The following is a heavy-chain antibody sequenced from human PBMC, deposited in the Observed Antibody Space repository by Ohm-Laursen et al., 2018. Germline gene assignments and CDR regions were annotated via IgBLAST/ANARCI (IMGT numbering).Heavy chain of an antibody. CDR1: GLILSNNA. CDR2: ISGNDDTP. D-gene: IGHD3-10*01. J-gene: IGHJ4*02. CDR3: AITGGFWNY. Sequence: SLRLSCSAPETSGLILSNNAMSWVRQAPGKGLEWVSLISGNDDTPYYADSVKGRFTISRDNSKNTLYLQVNILRADDTAVYYCAITGGFWNYWGQGTLVTVSS. V-gene: IGHV3-23*01.